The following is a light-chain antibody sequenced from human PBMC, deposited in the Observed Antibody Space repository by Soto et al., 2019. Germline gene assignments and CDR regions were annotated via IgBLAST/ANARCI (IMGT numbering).Light chain of an antibody. Sequence: EIVLTQSPATLSLSPGERATLSCRASQSVSSYFAWYQQKPGQAPRLLIYDASNRATGIPARFSGSGSGTDFTLTISSLVPEDFAVYYCHQRGNWPLTFGQGTKVEIK. J-gene: IGKJ1*01. CDR1: QSVSSY. CDR2: DAS. CDR3: HQRGNWPLT. V-gene: IGKV3-11*01.